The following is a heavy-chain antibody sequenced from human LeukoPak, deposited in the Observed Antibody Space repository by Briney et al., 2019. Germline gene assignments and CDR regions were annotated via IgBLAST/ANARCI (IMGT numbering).Heavy chain of an antibody. J-gene: IGHJ4*02. CDR1: GVTLRNYG. CDR3: AKDLGYCSSTTCYFDY. D-gene: IGHD2-2*01. V-gene: IGHV3-9*01. Sequence: PGGSLRLSCAASGVTLRNYGLSWVRHTPGKGLEWVSGISWNSGSIGYADSVKGRFTISRDNAKNSLYLQMNSLRAEDTAVYNCAKDLGYCSSTTCYFDYWGQGTLVTVSS. CDR2: ISWNSGSI.